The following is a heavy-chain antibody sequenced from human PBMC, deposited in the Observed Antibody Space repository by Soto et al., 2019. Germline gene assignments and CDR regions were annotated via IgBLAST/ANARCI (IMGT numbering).Heavy chain of an antibody. J-gene: IGHJ6*02. D-gene: IGHD5-12*01. CDR2: IYYSGST. V-gene: IGHV4-31*03. Sequence: QVQLQESGPGLVKPSQTLSLTCTVSGGSISSGGYYWSWIRQHPGKGLEWIGYIYYSGSTYYNPSRKSRVTISVDTSKNQFSLKLSSVTAADTAVYYCARGFGDGYNYVYYGMDVWGQGTTVTVSS. CDR3: ARGFGDGYNYVYYGMDV. CDR1: GGSISSGGYY.